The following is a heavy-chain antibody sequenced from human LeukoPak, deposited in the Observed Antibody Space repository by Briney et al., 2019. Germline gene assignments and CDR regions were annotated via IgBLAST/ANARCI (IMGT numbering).Heavy chain of an antibody. CDR2: INSDGSST. Sequence: PGGSLRLSCAASGFTFSSYWMHWVRQGPGKGLVWVSRINSDGSSTNYADSVKGRFTISRDNANNTLYLQVNSLRAEDTAVYYCVSFYETYWGRGTLVTVSS. J-gene: IGHJ4*02. V-gene: IGHV3-74*01. CDR1: GFTFSSYW. CDR3: VSFYETY. D-gene: IGHD2/OR15-2a*01.